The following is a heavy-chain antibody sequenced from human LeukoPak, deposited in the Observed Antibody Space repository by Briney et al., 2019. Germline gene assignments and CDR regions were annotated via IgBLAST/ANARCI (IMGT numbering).Heavy chain of an antibody. J-gene: IGHJ5*02. CDR2: ISGSGGST. Sequence: GGSLRLSCAASGFTFSSYAMSWVRQAPGKGLEWVSAISGSGGSTYYADSVKGRFPISRDNSKKTLYLQMNSMRAEDTAVYYCAKDRLYYYDSSGHNWFDPWGQGTLVTVSS. CDR1: GFTFSSYA. V-gene: IGHV3-23*01. CDR3: AKDRLYYYDSSGHNWFDP. D-gene: IGHD3-22*01.